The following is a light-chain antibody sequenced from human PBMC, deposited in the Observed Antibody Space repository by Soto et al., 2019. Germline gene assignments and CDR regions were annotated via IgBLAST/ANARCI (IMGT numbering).Light chain of an antibody. CDR1: SSDIGAYNF. J-gene: IGLJ1*01. CDR3: SSYASTSPPYV. CDR2: DVS. V-gene: IGLV2-14*03. Sequence: QSALTQPASVSGSPGQSIAISCTGTSSDIGAYNFVSWYQQHPGKVPKLMISDVSNRPSGVSDRFSGSKSGNTASLTISGLQAEDEADYYCSSYASTSPPYVFGTGTKVTV.